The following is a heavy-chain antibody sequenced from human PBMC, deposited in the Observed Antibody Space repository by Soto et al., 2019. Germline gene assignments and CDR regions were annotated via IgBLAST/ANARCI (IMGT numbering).Heavy chain of an antibody. J-gene: IGHJ4*02. D-gene: IGHD5-18*01. V-gene: IGHV3-23*01. CDR1: VLTFSSYA. CDR3: AKGSWIQLCYYFDY. CDR2: ISGSGGST. Sequence: WWSLRLSCSASVLTFSSYAMSWFRQAPGKGLEWVSAISGSGGSTYYADSVKGRFTISRDNSKNTLYLQMNSLRAEDTAVYYCAKGSWIQLCYYFDYWGQGTLVTVSS.